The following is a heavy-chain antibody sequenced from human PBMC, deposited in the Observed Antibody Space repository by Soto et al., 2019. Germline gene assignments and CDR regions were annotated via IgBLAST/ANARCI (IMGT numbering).Heavy chain of an antibody. V-gene: IGHV3-7*04. CDR3: ARGDYHDSSGPFSDAFDI. D-gene: IGHD3-22*01. Sequence: EVQLVESGGGLVQPGGSLRLSCAASGFTFSTYWMSWVRQTPGKGLEWVANIKQDGSEKWYVDSVKGRFTISRDNAKKSLYLQMNSLRVEDTAVYYCARGDYHDSSGPFSDAFDIWGQGIMVTVSS. CDR2: IKQDGSEK. CDR1: GFTFSTYW. J-gene: IGHJ3*02.